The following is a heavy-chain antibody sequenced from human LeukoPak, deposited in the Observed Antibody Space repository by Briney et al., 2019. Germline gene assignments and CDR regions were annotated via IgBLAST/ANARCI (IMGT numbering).Heavy chain of an antibody. CDR2: INGYWSST. V-gene: IGHV3-74*01. J-gene: IGHJ4*02. CDR1: GFTFSSYW. D-gene: IGHD3-16*02. CDR3: ARVGNYDYVWGSYHTRYFDY. Sequence: PGGSLRLSCAASGFTFSSYWMHWVRQAPGKGLVWVSRINGYWSSTSYADSVKGRFTISRDNAKNTLYLQMNSLRAEDTAVYYCARVGNYDYVWGSYHTRYFDYWGQGTLVTVSS.